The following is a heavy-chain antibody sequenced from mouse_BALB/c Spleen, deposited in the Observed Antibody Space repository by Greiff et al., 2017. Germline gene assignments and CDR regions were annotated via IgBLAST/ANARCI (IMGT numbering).Heavy chain of an antibody. CDR3: ARIYDYDWFAY. Sequence: VQLQQPGAELVKPGASVKLSCKASGYTFTSYWMHWVKQRPGQGLEWIGEINPSNGRTNYNEKFKSKATLTVDKSSSTAYMQLSSLTSEDSAVYYCARIYDYDWFAYWGQGTLVTVSA. CDR2: INPSNGRT. V-gene: IGHV1S81*02. CDR1: GYTFTSYW. D-gene: IGHD2-4*01. J-gene: IGHJ3*01.